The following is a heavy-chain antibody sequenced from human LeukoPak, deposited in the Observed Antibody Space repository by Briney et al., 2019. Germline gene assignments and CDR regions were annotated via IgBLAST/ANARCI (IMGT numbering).Heavy chain of an antibody. D-gene: IGHD3-22*01. J-gene: IGHJ4*02. Sequence: GGSLRLSCAASGFTFSSYWMHWVRQAPGGGLVWVSRINSGGSSTNYADSVKGRFTISRDNSKNTLYLQMNSLRAGDTAVYYCAGDGGHYDSSGHYFPSFDYWGQGTLVTVSS. V-gene: IGHV3-74*01. CDR2: INSGGSST. CDR3: AGDGGHYDSSGHYFPSFDY. CDR1: GFTFSSYW.